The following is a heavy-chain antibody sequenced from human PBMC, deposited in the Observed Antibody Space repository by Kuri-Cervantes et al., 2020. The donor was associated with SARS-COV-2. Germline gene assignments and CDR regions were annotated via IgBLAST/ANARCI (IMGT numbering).Heavy chain of an antibody. CDR2: ISGSGGST. J-gene: IGHJ5*02. D-gene: IGHD3-9*01. CDR3: AILPRYDILTWSA. V-gene: IGHV3-23*01. Sequence: GGSLRLSCAASGFTFSYYYMSGVRQAPGKGLEWVSSISGSGGSTYYADSVKGRFTISRDSSKNTLYLQMNSLRAEDTALYFCAILPRYDILTWSAWGQGTLVTVSS. CDR1: GFTFSYYY.